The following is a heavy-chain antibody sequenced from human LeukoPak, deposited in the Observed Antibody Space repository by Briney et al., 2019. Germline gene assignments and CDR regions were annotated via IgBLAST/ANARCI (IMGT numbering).Heavy chain of an antibody. CDR3: AREGNDSSGYYLESFDY. D-gene: IGHD3-22*01. V-gene: IGHV3-48*01. CDR1: GFTFSSYS. CDR2: ISSSSSTV. J-gene: IGHJ4*02. Sequence: GSLRLSCAASGFTFSSYSMNWVRQAPGKGLEWVSFISSSSSTVYYADSVKGRFTISRDNAKNSLYLQMNSLRAEDTAVYYCAREGNDSSGYYLESFDYWGQGTLVTVSS.